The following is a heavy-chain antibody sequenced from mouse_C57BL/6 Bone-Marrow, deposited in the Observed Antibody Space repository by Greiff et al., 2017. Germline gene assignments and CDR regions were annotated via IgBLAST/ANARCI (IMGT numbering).Heavy chain of an antibody. CDR3: ARRDTTGVGFDY. Sequence: QVQLQQPGTELVQPGASVTLSCKASGYTFTSYWMHWVKQRPGQGLEWIGNINPGNGGTNYNEYFKCKGTLTVDKSSSTAYMQLSSLTSEDSAVYYCARRDTTGVGFDYWGQGTTLTVSS. D-gene: IGHD1-1*01. CDR1: GYTFTSYW. CDR2: INPGNGGT. J-gene: IGHJ2*01. V-gene: IGHV1-53*01.